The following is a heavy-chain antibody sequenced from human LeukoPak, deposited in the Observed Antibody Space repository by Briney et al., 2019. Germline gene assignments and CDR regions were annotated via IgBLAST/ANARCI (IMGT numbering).Heavy chain of an antibody. Sequence: ASVKVSCKASGYTFTGYYMHWVRRAPGQGLEWMGWINPNSGGTNYAQKFQGRVTMTRDTSISTAYMELSRLRSDDTAVYYCASHITNDDYFDYWGQGTLVTVSS. CDR1: GYTFTGYY. CDR2: INPNSGGT. V-gene: IGHV1-2*02. D-gene: IGHD2-8*01. J-gene: IGHJ4*02. CDR3: ASHITNDDYFDY.